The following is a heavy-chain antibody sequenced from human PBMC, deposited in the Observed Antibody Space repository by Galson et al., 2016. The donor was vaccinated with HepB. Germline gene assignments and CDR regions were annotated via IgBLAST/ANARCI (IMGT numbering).Heavy chain of an antibody. CDR1: GDSVSSNSAG. D-gene: IGHD1-1*01. CDR3: AKVHATNWNDPTEDYFFVY. V-gene: IGHV6-1*01. J-gene: IGHJ4*02. Sequence: CAISGDSVSSNSAGWYWIRQTPSRGLECLGRTYYRSNWHNDYAESVKSRITINPDTSKSQFSLHLNSVTPEDTGVYYCAKVHATNWNDPTEDYFFVYWGQGTLVTVSS. CDR2: TYYRSNWHN.